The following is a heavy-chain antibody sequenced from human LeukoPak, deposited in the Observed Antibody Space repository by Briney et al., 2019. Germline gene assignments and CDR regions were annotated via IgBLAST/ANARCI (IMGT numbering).Heavy chain of an antibody. V-gene: IGHV1-2*02. J-gene: IGHJ4*02. CDR1: AYTFTDYY. D-gene: IGHD3-10*01. CDR3: GIKRIRGNPFDY. CDR2: SHPSGGGA. Sequence: GASVEVSCKASAYTFTDYYVHWVRQAPGQGLEWMGLSHPSGGGAGYAQKFRGRVSMTGDTSISTAYMQLTRLTSDDTAVYYCGIKRIRGNPFDYWGQGTLVTVSS.